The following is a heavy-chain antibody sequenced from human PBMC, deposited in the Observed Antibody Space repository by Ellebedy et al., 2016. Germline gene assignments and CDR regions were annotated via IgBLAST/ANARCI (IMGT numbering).Heavy chain of an antibody. V-gene: IGHV1-2*04. J-gene: IGHJ5*02. CDR1: GYTFTGYY. CDR3: ARGEYSSSSGGNNWFDP. Sequence: ASVKVSXKASGYTFTGYYMHWVRQAPGQGLEWMGWINPNSGGTNYAQKFQGWVTMTRDTSISTAYMELSRLRSDDTAVYYCARGEYSSSSGGNNWFDPWGQGTLVTVSS. D-gene: IGHD6-6*01. CDR2: INPNSGGT.